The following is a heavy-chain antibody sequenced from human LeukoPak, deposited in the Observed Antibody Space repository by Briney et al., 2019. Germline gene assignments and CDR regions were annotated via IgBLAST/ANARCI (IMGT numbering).Heavy chain of an antibody. V-gene: IGHV4-61*08. J-gene: IGHJ2*01. D-gene: IGHD4-17*01. CDR1: GGSISSGGYY. Sequence: SETLSLTCTVSGGSISSGGYYWSWIRQHPGKGLEWIGYIHSSGSTNYNPSLNSRVTISLDTSKKQFPLKLSSVTAADTAVYYCARHQPVTPWFFDLWGRGTLVTVSS. CDR2: IHSSGST. CDR3: ARHQPVTPWFFDL.